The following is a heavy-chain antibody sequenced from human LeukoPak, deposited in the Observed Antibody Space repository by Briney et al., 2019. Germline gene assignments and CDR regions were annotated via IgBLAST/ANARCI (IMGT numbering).Heavy chain of an antibody. D-gene: IGHD6-13*01. CDR3: AKVIKGAAAGHLDAFDI. CDR2: ISGSGGST. V-gene: IGHV3-23*01. Sequence: QPGGSLRLSCAASGFTFSSYAMSWVRQAPGKGLEWVSAISGSGGSTYYADSVKGRFTISRDNSKNTLYLQMSSLRAEDTAVYYCAKVIKGAAAGHLDAFDIWGQGTMVTVSS. CDR1: GFTFSSYA. J-gene: IGHJ3*02.